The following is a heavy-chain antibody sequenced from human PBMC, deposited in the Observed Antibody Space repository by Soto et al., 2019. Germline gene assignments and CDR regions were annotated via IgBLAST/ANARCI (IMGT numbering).Heavy chain of an antibody. CDR2: INHSGST. D-gene: IGHD6-13*01. CDR3: ARDLSIAAAGNWFDP. J-gene: IGHJ5*02. Sequence: SETLSLTCAVYGVSFSGYYWSWIRQPPGKGLEWIGEINHSGSTNYNPSLKSRVTISVDTSKNQFSLKLSSVTAADTAVYCCARDLSIAAAGNWFDPWGQGTLVTSPQ. CDR1: GVSFSGYY. V-gene: IGHV4-34*01.